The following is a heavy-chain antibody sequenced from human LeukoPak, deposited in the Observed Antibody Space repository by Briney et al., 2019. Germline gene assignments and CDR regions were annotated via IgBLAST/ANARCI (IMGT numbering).Heavy chain of an antibody. J-gene: IGHJ4*02. CDR2: INHSGST. V-gene: IGHV4-34*01. Sequence: SETLSLTCAVYGGSFSGYYWSWIRQPPGKGLEWIGEINHSGSTNYNPSLKSRVTISVDTSKNQFSLKLSSVTAADTAVYYCARSRGWLQSHPLGYWGQGTLVSVSS. CDR3: ARSRGWLQSHPLGY. CDR1: GGSFSGYY. D-gene: IGHD5-24*01.